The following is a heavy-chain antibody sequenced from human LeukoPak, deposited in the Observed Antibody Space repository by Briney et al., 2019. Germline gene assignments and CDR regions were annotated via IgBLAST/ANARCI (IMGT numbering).Heavy chain of an antibody. CDR1: GYSFTTYW. CDR3: ARRAVGATGYLDD. CDR2: IDPSDSYT. J-gene: IGHJ4*02. Sequence: GESPKISCNGSGYSFTTYWNTWVRQIPGKRLEWMGRIDPSDSYTNYSPSFQGHVTISADKSISTAYLQWRSLKASDTAMYYCARRAVGATGYLDDWGQGTLVTVSS. D-gene: IGHD1-26*01. V-gene: IGHV5-10-1*01.